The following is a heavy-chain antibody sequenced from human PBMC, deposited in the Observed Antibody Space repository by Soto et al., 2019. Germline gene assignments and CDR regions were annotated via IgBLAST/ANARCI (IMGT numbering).Heavy chain of an antibody. CDR1: GFTFSSYS. V-gene: IGHV3-48*01. CDR2: ISSSSSTI. D-gene: IGHD2-8*01. Sequence: GGSLRLSCAASGFTFSSYSTNWVRQAPGKGLEWVSYISSSSSTIYYADSVKGRFTISRDNAKNSLYLQMNSLRAEDTAVYYCARTPCTNGVCFDDYWGQGTLVTVSS. J-gene: IGHJ4*02. CDR3: ARTPCTNGVCFDDY.